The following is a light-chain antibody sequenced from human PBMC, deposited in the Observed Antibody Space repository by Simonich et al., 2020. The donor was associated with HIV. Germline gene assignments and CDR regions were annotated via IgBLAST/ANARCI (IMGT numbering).Light chain of an antibody. CDR2: GAS. V-gene: IGKV1-NL1*01. CDR1: QDISHS. Sequence: DIQMTQSPSSLSASVGDRVTITCRASQDISHSLAWYQQKPGKAPKLLLYGASRLESGVPSRFSGSGSVTDYTLTISSLQPEDFATYYCQQYYSSPQITFGQGTRLEIK. J-gene: IGKJ5*01. CDR3: QQYYSSPQIT.